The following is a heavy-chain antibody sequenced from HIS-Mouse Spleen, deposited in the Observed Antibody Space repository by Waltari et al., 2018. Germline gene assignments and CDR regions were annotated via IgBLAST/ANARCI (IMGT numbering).Heavy chain of an antibody. J-gene: IGHJ2*01. CDR1: GGSISSSSYY. CDR2: IYYSGST. D-gene: IGHD6-13*01. Sequence: QLQLQESGPGLVKPPETLSLTCTGPGGSISSSSYYWGWTGQPPGKGLEWIGSIYYSGSTYYNPSLKSRVTISVDTSKNQFSLKLSSVTAADTAVYYCAREIPYSSSWYDWYFDLWGRGTLVTVSS. V-gene: IGHV4-39*07. CDR3: AREIPYSSSWYDWYFDL.